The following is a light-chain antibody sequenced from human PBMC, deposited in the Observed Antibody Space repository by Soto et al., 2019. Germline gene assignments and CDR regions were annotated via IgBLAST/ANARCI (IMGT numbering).Light chain of an antibody. V-gene: IGLV4-69*01. CDR3: QTWGTGIQV. J-gene: IGLJ1*01. CDR2: LNSDGSH. CDR1: SGHSSYA. Sequence: QPVLTQSPSASASLGSSVKLTCTLSSGHSSYAIAWHQQQPEKGTRYLMKLNSDGSHSKGDGIPDRFSGSSSGAERYLTISSLQSEDEADYYCQTWGTGIQVFGTGTKVPS.